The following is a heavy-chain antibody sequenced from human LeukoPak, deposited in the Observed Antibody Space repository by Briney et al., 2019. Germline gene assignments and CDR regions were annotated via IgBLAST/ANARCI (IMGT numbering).Heavy chain of an antibody. V-gene: IGHV1-69*04. D-gene: IGHD2-2*01. CDR1: GGTFSSYA. Sequence: SVKVSCKASGGTFSSYAISWVRQAPGQGLEWMGRIIPILGIANYAQKYQGRVTITADKSTSTAYMELSSLRSEDTAVYYCAREWGAAGSSTSCYPFDYWGQGTLVTVSS. CDR2: IIPILGIA. CDR3: AREWGAAGSSTSCYPFDY. J-gene: IGHJ4*02.